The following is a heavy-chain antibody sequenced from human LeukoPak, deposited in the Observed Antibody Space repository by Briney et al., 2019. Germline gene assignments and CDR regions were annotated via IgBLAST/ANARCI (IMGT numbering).Heavy chain of an antibody. J-gene: IGHJ4*02. V-gene: IGHV4-30-2*05. CDR2: IYHSGST. Sequence: SQTLSLTCTVSGGSISSGGYYWSWIRQPPGKGLEWIGYIYHSGSTYYNPSLKSRVTISVDTSKNQFSLKLSSVTAADTAVYYCARDQGGYYGSGSFDYWGQGTLVTVSS. D-gene: IGHD3-10*01. CDR3: ARDQGGYYGSGSFDY. CDR1: GGSISSGGYY.